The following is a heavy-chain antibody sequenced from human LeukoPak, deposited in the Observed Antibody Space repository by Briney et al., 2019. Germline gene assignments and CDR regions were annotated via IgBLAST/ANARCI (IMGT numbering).Heavy chain of an antibody. CDR2: ISGNNDHP. D-gene: IGHD1-26*01. Sequence: ASVKVSCRASGYTFTNSFIHWVRQAPGQGLEWMGWISGNNDHPNYGQKFQGRFTMTTDSSTSTAYMELRNLRSDDTAVYYCARDGTTTDDYWGQGTLVTVSS. CDR1: GYTFTNSF. V-gene: IGHV1-18*04. J-gene: IGHJ4*02. CDR3: ARDGTTTDDY.